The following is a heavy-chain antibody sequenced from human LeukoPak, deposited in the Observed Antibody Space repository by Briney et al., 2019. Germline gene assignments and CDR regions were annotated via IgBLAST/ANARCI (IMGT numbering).Heavy chain of an antibody. D-gene: IGHD2-15*01. CDR3: AKAAVGDSATPWFDP. CDR2: ISTSGART. CDR1: GFTFSSYA. J-gene: IGHJ5*02. V-gene: IGHV3-23*01. Sequence: GGSLRLSCAATGFTFSSYAMSWVRQAPGEGLEWVSTISTSGARTYYADSVRGRFTVSRDNSKSTLYLQTNSLRADDTAVYYCAKAAVGDSATPWFDPWGQGTLATVPS.